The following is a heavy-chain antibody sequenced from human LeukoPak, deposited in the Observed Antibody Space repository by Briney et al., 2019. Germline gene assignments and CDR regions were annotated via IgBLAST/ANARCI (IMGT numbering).Heavy chain of an antibody. V-gene: IGHV3-23*01. J-gene: IGHJ4*02. Sequence: PGGSLRLSCAASGFTFGSYAMSWVRQAPGKGLEWVSTISGSAVSTYYAASVKGWFTISRDNAKNSLYLQMNSLRAEDTAVYYCARRFWGLDYWGQGTLVTVSS. D-gene: IGHD3-16*01. CDR2: ISGSAVST. CDR3: ARRFWGLDY. CDR1: GFTFGSYA.